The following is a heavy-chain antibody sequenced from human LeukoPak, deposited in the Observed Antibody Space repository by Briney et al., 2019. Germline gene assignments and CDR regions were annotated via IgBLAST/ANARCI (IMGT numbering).Heavy chain of an antibody. CDR3: ARGGVNGYYYFDY. V-gene: IGHV4-61*08. D-gene: IGHD5-24*01. CDR1: GGSISSGGYY. Sequence: SSETLSLTCTVSGGSISSGGYYWSWIRQPPGKGLEWIGYIYYSGSTNYNPSLKSRVTISVDTSKNQFSLKLSSVTAADTAVYYCARGGVNGYYYFDYWGQGTLVTVSS. J-gene: IGHJ4*02. CDR2: IYYSGST.